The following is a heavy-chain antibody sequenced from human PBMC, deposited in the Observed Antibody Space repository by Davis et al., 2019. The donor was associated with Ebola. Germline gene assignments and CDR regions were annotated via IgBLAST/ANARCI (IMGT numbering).Heavy chain of an antibody. Sequence: GESLKISCKDSEDSFTSYWIGWVRQMPGKGLEWMGIIYTGDSDTRYSPSFRGRVTISADKSTRTAYLQWGSLKASDTAMYYCARTVDCDFWGQGSLVTVSS. CDR1: EDSFTSYW. D-gene: IGHD6-19*01. V-gene: IGHV5-51*01. CDR3: ARTVDCDF. J-gene: IGHJ4*02. CDR2: IYTGDSDT.